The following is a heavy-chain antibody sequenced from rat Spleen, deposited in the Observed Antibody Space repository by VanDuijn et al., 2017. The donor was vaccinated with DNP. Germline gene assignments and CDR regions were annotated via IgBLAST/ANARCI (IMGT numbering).Heavy chain of an antibody. Sequence: EVQLQESGSGLVKPSQSLSLTCSVTGYSITSNYWGWIRKFPGDKMEYIGQISYSGCTNYNPSFKSRISITSDTSKHLFFLHLNSVTTEEKAIYCGARRGYSSYIHFDYWGQVVLVTVSS. CDR1: GYSITSNY. J-gene: IGHJ2*01. CDR2: ISYSGCT. V-gene: IGHV3-1*01. D-gene: IGHD1-2*01. CDR3: ARRGYSSYIHFDY.